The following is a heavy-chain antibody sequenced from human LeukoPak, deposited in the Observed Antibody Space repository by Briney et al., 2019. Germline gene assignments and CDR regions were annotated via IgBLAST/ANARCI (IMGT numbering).Heavy chain of an antibody. J-gene: IGHJ4*02. CDR2: IYTSGST. CDR1: GGSISSGSYY. D-gene: IGHD1-7*01. V-gene: IGHV4-61*02. Sequence: SETLSLTCTVSGGSISSGSYYWSWIRQPAGKGLEWIGRIYTSGSTNYNPSLKSRVTISVDTSKNQFSLRLSSVTAADTAVYYCACNWYYEGTDYWAREPWSPSPQ. CDR3: ACNWYYEGTDY.